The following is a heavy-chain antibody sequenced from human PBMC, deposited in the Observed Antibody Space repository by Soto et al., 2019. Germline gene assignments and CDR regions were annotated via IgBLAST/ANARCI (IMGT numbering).Heavy chain of an antibody. CDR1: GGSISSNY. CDR3: VRYRRTAAAGYTLDF. J-gene: IGHJ4*02. CDR2: VYNSEST. D-gene: IGHD6-13*01. Sequence: SETLSLTCTVSGGSISSNYWTWIRQPPGKGLEWIGYVYNSESTNYNPSLKSRVTISEDTSKNQFSLKVNSVTAADTAVYYCVRYRRTAAAGYTLDFWGQGILVTVSS. V-gene: IGHV4-59*01.